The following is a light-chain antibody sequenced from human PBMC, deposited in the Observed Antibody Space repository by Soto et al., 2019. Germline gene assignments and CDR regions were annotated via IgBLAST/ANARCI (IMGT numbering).Light chain of an antibody. Sequence: PGERATLSCRASQSVSSTYLAWYRQKPGQAPRLLIYGASSRATGIPDRFSGSGSGTDFTLTISRLEPEDFAVYYCQQYGSSTWTFRQGTKVE. J-gene: IGKJ1*01. CDR1: QSVSSTY. CDR3: QQYGSSTWT. CDR2: GAS. V-gene: IGKV3-20*01.